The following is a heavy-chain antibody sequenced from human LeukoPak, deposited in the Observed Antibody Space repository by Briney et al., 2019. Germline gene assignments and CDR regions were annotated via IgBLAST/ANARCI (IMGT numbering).Heavy chain of an antibody. V-gene: IGHV1-8*03. Sequence: ASVKVSCKASGYTFTSYDVNWVRQATGQGLEWMGWMNPNSGNTGYAQKFQGRVTITRNTSISTAYTELSSLRSEDTAVYYCARGREEGFDLWGRGTLVTVSS. CDR2: MNPNSGNT. CDR1: GYTFTSYD. CDR3: ARGREEGFDL. J-gene: IGHJ2*01.